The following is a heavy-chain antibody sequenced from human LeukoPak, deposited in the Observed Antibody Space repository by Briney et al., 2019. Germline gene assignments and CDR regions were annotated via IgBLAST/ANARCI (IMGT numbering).Heavy chain of an antibody. CDR1: GGTFSSYA. CDR2: IIPIFGIA. D-gene: IGHD3-9*01. V-gene: IGHV1-69*04. CDR3: ARGWPDDILTGIPPYNWFDP. J-gene: IGHJ5*02. Sequence: SVKVSCKASGGTFSSYAISWVRQAPGQGLEWMGRIIPIFGIANYAQKFQGRVTITADKSTSTAYMELSSLRSEDTAVYYCARGWPDDILTGIPPYNWFDPWGQGTLVTVSS.